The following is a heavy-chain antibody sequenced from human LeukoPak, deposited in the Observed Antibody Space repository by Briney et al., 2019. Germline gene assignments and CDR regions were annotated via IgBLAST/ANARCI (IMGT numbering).Heavy chain of an antibody. CDR3: ARVAGYYYYYMDV. J-gene: IGHJ6*03. V-gene: IGHV4-59*10. CDR1: GGSFSSYY. D-gene: IGHD6-19*01. Sequence: SETLSLTCAVYGGSFSSYYWSWIRQPAGKGLEWIGRIYTSGSTNYNPSLKSRVTMSVDTSKNQFSLKLSSVTAADTAVYYCARVAGYYYYYMDVWGKGTTVIISS. CDR2: IYTSGST.